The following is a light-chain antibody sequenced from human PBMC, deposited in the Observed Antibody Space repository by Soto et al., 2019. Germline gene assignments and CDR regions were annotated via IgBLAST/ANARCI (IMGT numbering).Light chain of an antibody. CDR2: GTS. CDR1: QNISRS. CDR3: HQYNGWPRT. Sequence: EIVMTQSPVTLSVSPRESATLSYGASQNISRSLAWYQQKPGRGPSLLIYGTSTRAGGVPARFSGGGSGTEFTLTITSLQSEDFAVYYCHQYNGWPRTFGQGTKVDI. J-gene: IGKJ1*01. V-gene: IGKV3-15*01.